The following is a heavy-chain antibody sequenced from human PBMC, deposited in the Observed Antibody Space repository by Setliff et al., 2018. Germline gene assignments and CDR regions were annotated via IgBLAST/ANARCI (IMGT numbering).Heavy chain of an antibody. J-gene: IGHJ4*02. V-gene: IGHV3-7*01. D-gene: IGHD2-21*01. CDR2: IKEDGSEK. CDR3: SSYLVS. Sequence: PGGSLRLSCAASGFTFSSYWMSWVRQAPGKGLEWVANIKEDGSEKYYVDSVKGRFTISRDNVKNSLYLQMNSLRVDDTAVYYCSSYLVSWGQGALVTVSS. CDR1: GFTFSSYW.